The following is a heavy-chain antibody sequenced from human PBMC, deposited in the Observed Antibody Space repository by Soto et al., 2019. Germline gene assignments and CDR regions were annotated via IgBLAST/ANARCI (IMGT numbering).Heavy chain of an antibody. CDR1: GGSISSGAYY. CDR3: ARANYFDSSGPFDP. J-gene: IGHJ5*02. CDR2: IYHSGST. Sequence: PSETLSLTCTVSGGSISSGAYYWSWIRQHPGKGLEWIGYIYHSGSTYYNPSLESRVTLPVDTSRKQFSLKVSSVTAADTAVYYCARANYFDSSGPFDPWGQGTLVTVSS. V-gene: IGHV4-31*03. D-gene: IGHD3-22*01.